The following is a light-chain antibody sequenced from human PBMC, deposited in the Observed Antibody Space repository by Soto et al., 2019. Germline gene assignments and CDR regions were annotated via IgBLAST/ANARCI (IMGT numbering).Light chain of an antibody. Sequence: DIQMTQSPSTLSASVGDRVTITCRASQSISSWLAWYQQKPGKAPKLLIYDASSLESGVPSRFSGSGSGTEFALTISSLKPDDFATYYCQQYNSDSHTFGQGTKLEIK. J-gene: IGKJ2*01. CDR1: QSISSW. V-gene: IGKV1-5*01. CDR3: QQYNSDSHT. CDR2: DAS.